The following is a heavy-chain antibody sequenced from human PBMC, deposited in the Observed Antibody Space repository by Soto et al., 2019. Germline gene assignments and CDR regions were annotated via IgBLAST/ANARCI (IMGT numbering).Heavy chain of an antibody. CDR1: GFTFSSYG. CDR2: IRYDGSNK. Sequence: QVQLVESGGGVVQPGRSLRLSCAASGFTFSSYGMHWVRQAPGKGLEWVAVIRYDGSNKYYADSVKGRFTISRDNSKNTLYLRMNSLRAEDTAVYYCAREDRWLSVARVNWYFDLWGRGTLVTVSS. V-gene: IGHV3-33*01. D-gene: IGHD6-19*01. CDR3: AREDRWLSVARVNWYFDL. J-gene: IGHJ2*01.